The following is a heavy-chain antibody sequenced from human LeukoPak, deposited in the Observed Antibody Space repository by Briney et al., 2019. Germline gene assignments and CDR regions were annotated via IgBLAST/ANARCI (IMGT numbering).Heavy chain of an antibody. Sequence: SETLSLTCTVSGGSISSYYWSWIRQPPGKGLEWIGYIYYSGSTNYNPSLKSRVTITVDTSKNQFSLKLSSVTAADTAVYYCAGGYKYWYLDLWGRGTLVAVSS. CDR3: AGGYKYWYLDL. D-gene: IGHD1-1*01. J-gene: IGHJ2*01. V-gene: IGHV4-59*08. CDR2: IYYSGST. CDR1: GGSISSYY.